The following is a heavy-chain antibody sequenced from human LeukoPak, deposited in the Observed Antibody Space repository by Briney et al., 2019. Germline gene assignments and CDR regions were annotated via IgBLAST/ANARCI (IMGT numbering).Heavy chain of an antibody. Sequence: GGSLRLSCAASGFTFNNAWMNWVRQAPGKGLEWVGRIKSKTDGETTDYAAPVKGRFTISRDDSKNTLYLQMNSLKTEDTAVYYCTVPYPYYDILTGYRPFDYWGQGTLVTVSS. D-gene: IGHD3-9*01. J-gene: IGHJ4*02. V-gene: IGHV3-15*07. CDR1: GFTFNNAW. CDR3: TVPYPYYDILTGYRPFDY. CDR2: IKSKTDGETT.